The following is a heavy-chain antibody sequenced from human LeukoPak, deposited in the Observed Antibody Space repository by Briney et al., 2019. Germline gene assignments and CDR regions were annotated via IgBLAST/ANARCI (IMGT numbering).Heavy chain of an antibody. CDR3: ARNGGGWSFDY. Sequence: PSETLSLTCTASGGSISSYYWSWIRQPPGKGLEWIGYNYDSGSTNYNPSLKSRVTISVDTSKNQFSLKLSSVTAADTAVYYCARNGGGWSFDYWGQGTLVTVSS. D-gene: IGHD6-19*01. J-gene: IGHJ4*02. V-gene: IGHV4-59*08. CDR2: NYDSGST. CDR1: GGSISSYY.